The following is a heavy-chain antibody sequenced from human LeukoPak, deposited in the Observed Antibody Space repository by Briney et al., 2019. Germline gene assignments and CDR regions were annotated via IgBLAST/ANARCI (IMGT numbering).Heavy chain of an antibody. Sequence: SETLSLTCTVSGGSISSSSYYWGWIRQPPGKGLEWIGSIYYSGSTYYNPSLKSRVTISVDTSKNQFSLKLSPVTAADTAVYYCAREVALRYYYYGMDVWGQGTTVTVSS. J-gene: IGHJ6*02. D-gene: IGHD5-12*01. CDR3: AREVALRYYYYGMDV. V-gene: IGHV4-39*07. CDR2: IYYSGST. CDR1: GGSISSSSYY.